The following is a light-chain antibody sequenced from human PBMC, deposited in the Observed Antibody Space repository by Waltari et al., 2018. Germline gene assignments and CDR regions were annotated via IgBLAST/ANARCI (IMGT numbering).Light chain of an antibody. CDR3: QQYDSLPLT. V-gene: IGKV1-33*01. CDR1: EELGTY. CDR2: DVS. J-gene: IGKJ4*01. Sequence: DIQMTQSPSSLSASVGDIVPITCQASEELGTYLKWYQHKAGTAPKLLIYDVSNLHTGVPSRFSGGGSGTLFTLTINSLQSEDIATYYCQQYDSLPLTFGGGTKVEIK.